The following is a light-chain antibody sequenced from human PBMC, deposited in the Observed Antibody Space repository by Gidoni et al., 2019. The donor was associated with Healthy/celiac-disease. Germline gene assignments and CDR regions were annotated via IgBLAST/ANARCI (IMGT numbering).Light chain of an antibody. CDR1: NIGRKS. CDR3: QVWDSSSDLLV. J-gene: IGLJ2*01. V-gene: IGLV3-21*02. Sequence: SYVLTQPPSVSVAPGQTARITCGGNNIGRKSVHWYQQTPGQAPVLVVYDDSDRPSGIPERFSGSNSGNTATLTISRVEAGDEADYYCQVWDSSSDLLVFGGGTKLTVL. CDR2: DDS.